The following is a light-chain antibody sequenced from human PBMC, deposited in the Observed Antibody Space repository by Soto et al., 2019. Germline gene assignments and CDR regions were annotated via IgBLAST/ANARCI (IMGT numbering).Light chain of an antibody. V-gene: IGKV3-20*01. Sequence: EIVLTQSPGTLSLSPGERATLYCTASQIVSTAFLAWYQQKPGQAPRLLIYGASNRASDVPERFRGRGSGTDFTLTIRRLEPEDFAVYYCQQYGGSWTFGQGTKVDIK. CDR2: GAS. CDR3: QQYGGSWT. J-gene: IGKJ1*01. CDR1: QIVSTAF.